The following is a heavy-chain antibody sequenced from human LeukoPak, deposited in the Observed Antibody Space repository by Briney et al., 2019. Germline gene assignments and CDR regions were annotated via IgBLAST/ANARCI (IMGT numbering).Heavy chain of an antibody. CDR2: ISCRSSSI. J-gene: IGHJ4*02. V-gene: IGHV3-21*01. CDR3: AGDGSSSWSHFDY. CDR1: VFTFSTYS. Sequence: GGSLRLSCAASVFTFSTYSMNWVRQAPGKGLEWVSPISCRSSSIYYADSVKGRFTISRDNAKNSLYLQMNSLRAEETAVYYCAGDGSSSWSHFDYGGRGTLVTVSS. D-gene: IGHD6-13*01.